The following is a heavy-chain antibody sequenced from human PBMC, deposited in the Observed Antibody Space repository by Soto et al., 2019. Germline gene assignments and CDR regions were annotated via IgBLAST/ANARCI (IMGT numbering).Heavy chain of an antibody. V-gene: IGHV1-69*13. CDR1: GGTFSSYA. D-gene: IGHD5-18*01. Sequence: VQVSCKASGGTFSSYAISWVRQAPGQGLEWMGGIIPIFGTANYAQKFQGRVTITADESTSTAYMELSSLRSEDTAVYYCATWDTAMVTYDYWGQGTLVTVSS. CDR2: IIPIFGTA. J-gene: IGHJ4*02. CDR3: ATWDTAMVTYDY.